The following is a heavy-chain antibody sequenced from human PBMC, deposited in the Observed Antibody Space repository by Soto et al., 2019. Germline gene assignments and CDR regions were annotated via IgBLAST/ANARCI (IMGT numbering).Heavy chain of an antibody. Sequence: VSVKVACKASGYTLNTYYMHWVRQAPGQGPEWMGIINPRGGSTTYAQNFQDRVTMTRDTSSSTVYMELSSLRSEDTAVYYCARGGGFSPYYYNLDVWGQGTTVTVSS. CDR2: INPRGGST. J-gene: IGHJ6*02. D-gene: IGHD2-15*01. CDR3: ARGGGFSPYYYNLDV. CDR1: GYTLNTYY. V-gene: IGHV1-46*02.